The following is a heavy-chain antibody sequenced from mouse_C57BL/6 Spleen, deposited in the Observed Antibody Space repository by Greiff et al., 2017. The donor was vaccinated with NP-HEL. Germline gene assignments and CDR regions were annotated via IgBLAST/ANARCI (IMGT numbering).Heavy chain of an antibody. CDR2: ISYDGSN. CDR1: GYSITSGYY. CDR3: AREDYSNYGGGFFDY. V-gene: IGHV3-6*01. D-gene: IGHD2-5*01. J-gene: IGHJ2*01. Sequence: EVKLQESGPGLVKPSQSLSLTCSVTGYSITSGYYWNWIRQFPGNKLEWMGYISYDGSNNYNPSLQNRISITRDTSKNPFFLKLNSVTTEDTATYYCAREDYSNYGGGFFDYWGQGTTLTVSS.